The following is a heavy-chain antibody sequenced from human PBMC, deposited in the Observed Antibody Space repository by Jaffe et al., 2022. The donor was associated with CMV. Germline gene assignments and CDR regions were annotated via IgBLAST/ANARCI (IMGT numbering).Heavy chain of an antibody. CDR1: GGSFSNYY. CDR2: INHSGST. CDR3: ARGRITGATPPGY. Sequence: QVQLQQWGARLLKPSETLSLTCAVYGGSFSNYYWSWIRQPPGKGLEWIGEINHSGSTIYNASLQSRVTISVDTSKNQFSLKLRSVTAADTAVYYCARGRITGATPPGYWGQGTLVTVSS. J-gene: IGHJ4*02. D-gene: IGHD1-7*01. V-gene: IGHV4-34*01.